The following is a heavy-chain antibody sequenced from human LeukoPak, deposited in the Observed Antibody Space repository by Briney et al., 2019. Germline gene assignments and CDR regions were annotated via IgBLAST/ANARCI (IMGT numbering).Heavy chain of an antibody. CDR3: ARGRALLWFGGLRPFDC. V-gene: IGHV1-18*01. CDR2: ISAYNGNT. D-gene: IGHD3-10*01. Sequence: ASVKVSCKASGYTFTSYGISWVRQAPGQGLEWMGWISAYNGNTNYAQNLQDRVTMTTDTSTSTAYMELRSLRSDDTAVYYCARGRALLWFGGLRPFDCWGQGTLVTVSS. J-gene: IGHJ4*02. CDR1: GYTFTSYG.